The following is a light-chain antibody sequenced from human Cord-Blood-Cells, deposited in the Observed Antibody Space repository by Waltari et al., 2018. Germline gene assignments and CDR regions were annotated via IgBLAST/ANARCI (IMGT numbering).Light chain of an antibody. J-gene: IGKJ3*01. CDR3: QQYYSTLFT. Sequence: IHLTLSPSALSTYAGDRVTSTCRASQGISNSLAWYQQKPGKAPKLLLYAASRLESGVPSRFSGSGSGTDYTLTISSLQPEDFATYYCQQYYSTLFTFGPGTKVDIK. CDR1: QGISNS. V-gene: IGKV1-NL1*01. CDR2: AAS.